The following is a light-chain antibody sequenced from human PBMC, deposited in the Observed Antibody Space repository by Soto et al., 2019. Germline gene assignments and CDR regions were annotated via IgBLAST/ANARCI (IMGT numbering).Light chain of an antibody. CDR1: SSDVGGYNY. J-gene: IGLJ1*01. CDR3: SSYTSSSLYV. Sequence: QSALTQPASVSGSPGQSITISRTGTSSDVGGYNYVSWYQQHPGKAPKLMIYDVSNRPSGVSNRFSGSKSGNTASLTISGLQAEDEAAYYCSSYTSSSLYVFGTGTKVTVL. CDR2: DVS. V-gene: IGLV2-14*03.